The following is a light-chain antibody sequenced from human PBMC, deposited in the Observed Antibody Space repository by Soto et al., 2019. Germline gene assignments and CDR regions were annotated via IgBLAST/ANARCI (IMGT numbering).Light chain of an antibody. CDR3: QQYGSSPT. CDR2: DAS. Sequence: EIVLTQSPATLSLSPGERATVSCRASQSVSSYLAWYQQKPGQAPRLLIYDASNRATGIPARFSGSGSGTDFTLTISSLEPEDFAVYYCQQYGSSPTFGQGTKVDI. V-gene: IGKV3-11*01. CDR1: QSVSSY. J-gene: IGKJ1*01.